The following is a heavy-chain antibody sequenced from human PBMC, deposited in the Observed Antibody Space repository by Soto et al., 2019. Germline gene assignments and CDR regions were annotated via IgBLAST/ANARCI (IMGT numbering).Heavy chain of an antibody. Sequence: QVQLVQSGAELKKPGASVKVSCKASGYTFTNYGISWVRQAPGQGLEWMGWINTYHGNTKYAQKLQGRVTMTNDPSTSTAYMELTSLRSDDTAVYYCARSPGYSASWGYFYYGMKIWGQGTTVIVSS. V-gene: IGHV1-18*01. J-gene: IGHJ6*02. CDR3: ARSPGYSASWGYFYYGMKI. D-gene: IGHD6-13*01. CDR1: GYTFTNYG. CDR2: INTYHGNT.